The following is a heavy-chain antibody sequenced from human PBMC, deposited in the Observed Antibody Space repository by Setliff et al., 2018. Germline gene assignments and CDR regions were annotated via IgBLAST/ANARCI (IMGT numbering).Heavy chain of an antibody. J-gene: IGHJ3*02. D-gene: IGHD3-10*01. CDR3: AARRGKQGAFDI. V-gene: IGHV1-58*02. Sequence: SVKVSCKASGFTFTSSAMQWARQARGQRLEWIGWIVVGSGNANYAQKFQERVTITRDMSTSTAYMELSSLRSEDTAVYYCAARRGKQGAFDIWGQGTMVTVSS. CDR2: IVVGSGNA. CDR1: GFTFTSSA.